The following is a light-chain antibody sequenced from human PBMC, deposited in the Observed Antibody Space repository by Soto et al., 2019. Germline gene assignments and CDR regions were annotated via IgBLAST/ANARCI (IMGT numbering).Light chain of an antibody. CDR3: HQYYSYPPT. V-gene: IGKV1-8*01. CDR2: VAS. Sequence: AIRMTQSPSSFSASTGDRVTITCRASQGIRSYLAWYQQKPGKAPKLLIYVASTLQSGVPSRFSGSGSGTDFTLTISCLQSEDFAVYYCHQYYSYPPTFGQGTKVEIK. CDR1: QGIRSY. J-gene: IGKJ1*01.